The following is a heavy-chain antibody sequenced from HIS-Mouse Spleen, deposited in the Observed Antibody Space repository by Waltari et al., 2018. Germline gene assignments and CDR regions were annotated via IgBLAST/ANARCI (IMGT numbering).Heavy chain of an antibody. CDR3: ARDRSSSWYAFDI. CDR1: GSTFPGDL. CDR2: INPNSGGT. J-gene: IGHJ3*02. Sequence: QLQLVQSGAEVQKPGASVKVSCKASGSTFPGDLWPGVPPAPGQGLEWMGWINPNSGGTNYAQKFQGRLTMTRDTSISTAYMELSRLRSDDTAVYYCARDRSSSWYAFDIWGQGTMVTVSS. D-gene: IGHD6-13*01. V-gene: IGHV1-2*02.